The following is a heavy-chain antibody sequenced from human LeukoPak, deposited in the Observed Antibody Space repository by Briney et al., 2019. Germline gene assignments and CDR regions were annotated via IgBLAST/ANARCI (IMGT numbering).Heavy chain of an antibody. D-gene: IGHD3-10*01. CDR1: GFTFSSYS. CDR3: ARGPETYYLFMDV. J-gene: IGHJ6*02. V-gene: IGHV3-21*01. Sequence: GGSLRLSCAASGFTFSSYSMNWVRQAPGKGLEWVSSISSSGSYMYDADSVRGRFTISRDNAKNSLYLQMNSLRAEDTAVYYCARGPETYYLFMDVWGQGTTVTVSS. CDR2: ISSSGSYM.